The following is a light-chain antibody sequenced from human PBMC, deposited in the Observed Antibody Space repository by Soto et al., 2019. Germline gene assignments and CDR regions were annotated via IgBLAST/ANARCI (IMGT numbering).Light chain of an antibody. Sequence: DIQMTHSPSSLSASVGDTVTITCRSSRYITNYVAWFQHRPGQAPKSLIYAASSLHSGVPSRFAGSGSGTDFTLTITGLQPDDFATYYCHQYNNFPLTLGGGTKVDIK. V-gene: IGKV1-16*01. CDR1: RYITNY. CDR3: HQYNNFPLT. J-gene: IGKJ4*01. CDR2: AAS.